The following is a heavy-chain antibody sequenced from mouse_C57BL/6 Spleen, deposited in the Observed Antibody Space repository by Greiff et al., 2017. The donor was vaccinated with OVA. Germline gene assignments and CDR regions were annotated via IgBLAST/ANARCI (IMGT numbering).Heavy chain of an antibody. CDR1: GFSLTSYG. D-gene: IGHD1-1*01. CDR2: IWSDGST. Sequence: VQLQESGPGLVAPSQSLSITCTVSGFSLTSYGVHWVRQPPGKGLEWLVVIWSDGSTTYNSALKSRLSISKDNSKSQVFLKMNSLQTDDTAMYYCARDYGSSYHWYFDVWGTGTTVTVSS. V-gene: IGHV2-6*03. CDR3: ARDYGSSYHWYFDV. J-gene: IGHJ1*03.